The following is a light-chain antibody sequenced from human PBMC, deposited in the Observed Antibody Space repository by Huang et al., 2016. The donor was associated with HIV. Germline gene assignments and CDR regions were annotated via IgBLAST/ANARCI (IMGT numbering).Light chain of an antibody. CDR3: QQSYSVPTT. Sequence: DIQMTQSPSSLSASVGDRVTITCRASQSINTYLNWYQQKPGKSPKRLIYAASSLQGGVPSRFRGSGSGTDFTLTISRLQPEDFATYYCQQSYSVPTTFGQGSKVEIK. CDR2: AAS. V-gene: IGKV1-39*01. CDR1: QSINTY. J-gene: IGKJ1*01.